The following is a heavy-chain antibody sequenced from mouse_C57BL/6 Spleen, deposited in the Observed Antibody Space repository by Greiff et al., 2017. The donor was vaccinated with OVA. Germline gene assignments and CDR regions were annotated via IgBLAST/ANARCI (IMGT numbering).Heavy chain of an antibody. CDR1: GYAFSSSW. Sequence: QVQLQQSGPELVKPGASVKISCKASGYAFSSSWMNWVKQRPGKGLEWIGRIYPGDGDTNYNGKFKGKATLTADKSSSTAYMQLSILTSEDSAVYFCAREDGYYVDWDFDYWGQGTTLTVSS. CDR3: AREDGYYVDWDFDY. CDR2: IYPGDGDT. D-gene: IGHD2-3*01. V-gene: IGHV1-82*01. J-gene: IGHJ2*01.